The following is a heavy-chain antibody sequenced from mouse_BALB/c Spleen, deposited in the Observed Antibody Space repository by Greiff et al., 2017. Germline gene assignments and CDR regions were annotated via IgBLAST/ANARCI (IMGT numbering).Heavy chain of an antibody. J-gene: IGHJ4*01. V-gene: IGHV5-6-4*01. CDR2: ISSGGSYT. CDR1: GFTFSSYT. D-gene: IGHD2-4*01. Sequence: VKLMESGGGLVKPGGSLKLSCAASGFTFSSYTMSWVRQTPEKRLEWVATISSGGSYTYYPDSVKGRFTISRDNAKNTLYLQMSSLKSEDTAMYYCTRDLTSYDYDYAMDYWGQGTSVTVSS. CDR3: TRDLTSYDYDYAMDY.